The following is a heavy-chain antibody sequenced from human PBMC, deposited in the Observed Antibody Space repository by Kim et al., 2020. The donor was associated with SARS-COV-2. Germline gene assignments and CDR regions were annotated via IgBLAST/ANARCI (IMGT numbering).Heavy chain of an antibody. V-gene: IGHV3-9*01. CDR1: GFTFGDYA. J-gene: IGHJ4*02. CDR2: ISWNSGSI. CDR3: AKDHKLRFLEWLSFGGYFDY. Sequence: GGSLRLSCAASGFTFGDYAIHWVRQAPGKGLEWVSGISWNSGSIGYADSVKGRFTISRDNAKNYLYLQMNSLRAEDTALYYCAKDHKLRFLEWLSFGGYFDYWGQGTLVTVSS. D-gene: IGHD3-3*01.